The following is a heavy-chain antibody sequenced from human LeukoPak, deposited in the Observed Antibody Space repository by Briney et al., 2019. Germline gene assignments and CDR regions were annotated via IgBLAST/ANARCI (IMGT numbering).Heavy chain of an antibody. CDR3: AKDLSYGYKD. Sequence: GGSLRLSCAASGFTFSSYAMAWVRQAPGKGLEWVSALSGNGVKTYYADSVKGRFTTFRDNSENILYLQMNSLRAEDTAIYYCAKDLSYGYKDWGQGTLVTVSS. D-gene: IGHD3-16*01. V-gene: IGHV3-23*01. CDR2: LSGNGVKT. CDR1: GFTFSSYA. J-gene: IGHJ4*02.